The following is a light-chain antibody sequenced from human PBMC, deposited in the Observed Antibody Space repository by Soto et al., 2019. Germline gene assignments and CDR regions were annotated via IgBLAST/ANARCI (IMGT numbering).Light chain of an antibody. J-gene: IGKJ4*01. V-gene: IGKV1-5*03. CDR1: QSIDSW. CDR2: KAS. Sequence: EIQMTQAPSSLSVAVGDRVTMTYLASQSIDSWLAWYQQKPGKAPKLLMYKASSLESGVPSRFSGSGSETEFTLTISGLQPEDFATYYCQQYSTDRLTFGGGTKVDIK. CDR3: QQYSTDRLT.